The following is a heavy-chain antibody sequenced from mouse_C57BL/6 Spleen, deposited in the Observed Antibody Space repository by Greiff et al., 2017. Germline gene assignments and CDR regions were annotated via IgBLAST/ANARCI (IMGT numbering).Heavy chain of an antibody. D-gene: IGHD2-1*01. Sequence: EVKLMESEGGLVQPGRSMKLSCTASGFTFSDYYMAWVRQVPGKGLEWVANINYDGSSTYYLDSLKSRFIISRDNAKNILYLQMSSLKSEDTATYYCAREEVYGNPYWYFDVWGTGTTVTVSS. CDR3: AREEVYGNPYWYFDV. V-gene: IGHV5-16*01. J-gene: IGHJ1*03. CDR2: INYDGSST. CDR1: GFTFSDYY.